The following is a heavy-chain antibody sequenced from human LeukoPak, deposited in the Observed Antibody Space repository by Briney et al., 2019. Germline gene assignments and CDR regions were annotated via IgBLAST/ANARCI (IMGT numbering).Heavy chain of an antibody. Sequence: GGSLRLSCAASGFTFRDYYVSWIRQAPGKGLEWVSKISSSGSTTYYADSVKGRFTISRDNAKNSLFLQMNSLRAEDTAVYYCARDRYYDSSGYYGPTDYWGQGTLVTVSS. J-gene: IGHJ4*02. CDR1: GFTFRDYY. CDR2: ISSSGSTT. V-gene: IGHV3-11*01. CDR3: ARDRYYDSSGYYGPTDY. D-gene: IGHD3-22*01.